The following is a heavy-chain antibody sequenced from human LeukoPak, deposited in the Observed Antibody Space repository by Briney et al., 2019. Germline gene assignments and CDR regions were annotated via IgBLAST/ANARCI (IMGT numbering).Heavy chain of an antibody. V-gene: IGHV1-69*13. CDR2: IIPIFGTA. D-gene: IGHD2-21*01. Sequence: ASVKVSCKASGGTFSSYAISWVRQAPGQGLEWMGGIIPIFGTANYAQKFQGRVTITADESTSTAYMELSSLRSEDTAVYYCARDLNPVYSVVVIAVNAFDIWGQGIMVTVSS. CDR3: ARDLNPVYSVVVIAVNAFDI. CDR1: GGTFSSYA. J-gene: IGHJ3*02.